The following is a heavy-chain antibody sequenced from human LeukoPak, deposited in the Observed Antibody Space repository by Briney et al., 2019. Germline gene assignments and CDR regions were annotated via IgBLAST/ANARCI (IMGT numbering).Heavy chain of an antibody. CDR1: GFSFSSYL. CDR2: IGFDVSKM. J-gene: IGHJ4*02. D-gene: IGHD3-22*01. V-gene: IGHV3-33*06. CDR3: GKVHLPIGDSSGYAKFDN. Sequence: GRSLRLSCAASGFSFSSYLMHWVRQAPGKGLEWVALIGFDVSKMYYADSVKGRFTISRDNSKNTLYLQMNSLRAEDTAVYFCGKVHLPIGDSSGYAKFDNWGQGTLVIVSS.